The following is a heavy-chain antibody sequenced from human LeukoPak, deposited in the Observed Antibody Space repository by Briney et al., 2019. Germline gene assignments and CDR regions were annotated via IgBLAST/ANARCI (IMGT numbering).Heavy chain of an antibody. CDR2: IDSYGSST. J-gene: IGHJ3*02. CDR1: GFTFSSYS. CDR3: ASSTYSGSHWDAFDI. V-gene: IGHV3-74*01. D-gene: IGHD1-26*01. Sequence: GGSLRLSCAASGFTFSSYSMNWVRQAPGKGLVWVSRIDSYGSSTSFADSVKGRFTISRDNAKNTLYLQMNSLRAEDTAVYYCASSTYSGSHWDAFDIWGQGTMVTVSS.